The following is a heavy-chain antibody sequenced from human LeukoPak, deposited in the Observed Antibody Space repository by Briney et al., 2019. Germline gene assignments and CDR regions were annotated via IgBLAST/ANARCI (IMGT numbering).Heavy chain of an antibody. CDR2: INSDESSR. CDR1: GFIFGSYW. V-gene: IGHV3-74*01. J-gene: IGHJ4*02. Sequence: GGSLRLSCAASGFIFGSYWMHWVRQAPGKGLVWVSRINSDESSRTYADSVKGRFTISRDNAKNTLYLQMNSLRAEDTAVYYCARAWGSNSAFDHWGQGTVVTVSS. D-gene: IGHD4-23*01. CDR3: ARAWGSNSAFDH.